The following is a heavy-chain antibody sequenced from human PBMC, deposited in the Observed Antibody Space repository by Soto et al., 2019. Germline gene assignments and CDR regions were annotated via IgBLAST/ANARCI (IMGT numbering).Heavy chain of an antibody. D-gene: IGHD6-13*01. CDR2: MNPGSGKT. Sequence: ASVKVACKASGYTFINFDISWVRQAAGQGLEWLGWMNPGSGKTGYASKFQGRVAMTRDASTGTSHLELSSLTSDDTAVYYCARMESAGTLNRFDPWGQGTLVTVSS. CDR1: GYTFINFD. J-gene: IGHJ5*02. CDR3: ARMESAGTLNRFDP. V-gene: IGHV1-8*02.